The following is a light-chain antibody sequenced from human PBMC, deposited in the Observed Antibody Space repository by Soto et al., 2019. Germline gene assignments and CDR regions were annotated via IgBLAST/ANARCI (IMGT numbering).Light chain of an antibody. V-gene: IGLV4-69*01. J-gene: IGLJ2*01. CDR1: SGHSSYT. CDR2: LNSDGIH. CDR3: QTWGTGIQV. Sequence: QLVLTQSPSASASLGASVKLTCTLSSGHSSYTIAWHQQQPEKGPRYLMKLNSDGIHSKGDGIPDRFSGSSSGAERYLTISSLQSEDEAEYYCQTWGTGIQVFGGGTKLTVL.